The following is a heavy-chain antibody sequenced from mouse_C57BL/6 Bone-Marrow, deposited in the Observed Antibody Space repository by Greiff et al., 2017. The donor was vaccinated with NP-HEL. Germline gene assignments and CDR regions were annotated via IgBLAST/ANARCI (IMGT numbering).Heavy chain of an antibody. V-gene: IGHV1-63*01. D-gene: IGHD1-1*02. CDR3: ARYYGHYYAMDY. CDR1: GYTFTNYW. J-gene: IGHJ4*01. Sequence: VQLQQSGAELVRPGTSVKMSCKASGYTFTNYWRGWAKQRPGHGLEWIGDIYPGGGYTNYNEKFKGKATLTADKSSSTAYMQFSSLTSEDSAIYCCARYYGHYYAMDYWGQGTSVTVSS. CDR2: IYPGGGYT.